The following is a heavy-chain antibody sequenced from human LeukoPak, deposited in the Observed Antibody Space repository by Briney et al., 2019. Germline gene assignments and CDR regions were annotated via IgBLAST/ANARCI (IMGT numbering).Heavy chain of an antibody. CDR2: IYTSGDS. CDR3: ARAGHGSGSSVDY. D-gene: IGHD3-10*01. Sequence: PSETLSLTCTVSGGSISPYYWSWIRQPAGKGLDWIGLIYTSGDSNYNPALKSRVTMSVDTSKNQFSLKLASVTAADTAVYYCARAGHGSGSSVDYWGQGILVTVSS. CDR1: GGSISPYY. J-gene: IGHJ4*02. V-gene: IGHV4-4*07.